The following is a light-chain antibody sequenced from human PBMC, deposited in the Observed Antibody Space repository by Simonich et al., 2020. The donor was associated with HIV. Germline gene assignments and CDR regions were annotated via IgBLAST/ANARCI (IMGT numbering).Light chain of an antibody. CDR2: DAS. V-gene: IGKV3-11*01. CDR1: QSVNSY. Sequence: EIVLTQSPATLSLSPGERATLSCRASQSVNSYLAWYQQKPGQAPRLLIYDASNRATGIPARFSGSGSGTDFTLTISSLEPEDFAVYYCQQYNNWPGWTFGQGTKVEIK. CDR3: QQYNNWPGWT. J-gene: IGKJ1*01.